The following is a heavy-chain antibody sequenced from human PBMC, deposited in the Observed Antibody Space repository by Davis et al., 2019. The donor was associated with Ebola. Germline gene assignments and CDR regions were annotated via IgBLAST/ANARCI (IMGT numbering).Heavy chain of an antibody. D-gene: IGHD2/OR15-2a*01. CDR3: ARAGGSTTLTAPSMDV. J-gene: IGHJ6*02. V-gene: IGHV3-21*04. CDR2: ISSSSCYI. Sequence: GESLKISCAASGFTFSSYSMHWVRQAPGKGLEWVSSISSSSCYIYYADSVKGRFTISRDNAKNSLYLQMNSLRAEDTAVDYCARAGGSTTLTAPSMDVWGQGTTVTVSS. CDR1: GFTFSSYS.